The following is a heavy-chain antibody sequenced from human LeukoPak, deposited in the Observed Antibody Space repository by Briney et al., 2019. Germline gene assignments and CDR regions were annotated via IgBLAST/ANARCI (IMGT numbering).Heavy chain of an antibody. CDR2: ISGRGGST. CDR3: GKRGYDTRVYYDYFDY. D-gene: IGHD3-22*01. J-gene: IGHJ4*02. Sequence: PGGSLMLSCSASGFTFSTYAMSWVRQTPGKGLGWVSGISGRGGSTYYADSVEGRFTISSDNSKIKRYLQMHSRRVEDTATYYCGKRGYDTRVYYDYFDYWGQGTLVTVSS. CDR1: GFTFSTYA. V-gene: IGHV3-23*01.